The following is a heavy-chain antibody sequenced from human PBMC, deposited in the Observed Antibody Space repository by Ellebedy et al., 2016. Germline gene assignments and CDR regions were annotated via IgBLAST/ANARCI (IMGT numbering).Heavy chain of an antibody. Sequence: GESLKISCAASAFTFSSYSMNWVRQAPGKGLEWVANIKQDGSEKYYVDSVKGRFTISRDNAKNSLYLQMNSLRAEDTALYYCAKSIYASGSLRADYWGQGTLVTVSS. CDR2: IKQDGSEK. J-gene: IGHJ4*02. V-gene: IGHV3-7*03. CDR1: AFTFSSYS. D-gene: IGHD3-10*01. CDR3: AKSIYASGSLRADY.